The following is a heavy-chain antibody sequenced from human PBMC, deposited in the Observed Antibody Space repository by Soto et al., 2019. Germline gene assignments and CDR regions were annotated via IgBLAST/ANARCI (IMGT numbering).Heavy chain of an antibody. J-gene: IGHJ4*02. D-gene: IGHD6-19*01. V-gene: IGHV3-23*01. CDR2: ISANGAST. Sequence: EVQLLESGGGLVQPGGSLRLSCAASGFTFSSYAMTWVRQAPGKGLEWVSAISANGASTYYADSVKGRFTISRDNSKNTLILQMNSLRAEDTAVYYCAKRGSGWYYFDYWGQGTLVTVSS. CDR3: AKRGSGWYYFDY. CDR1: GFTFSSYA.